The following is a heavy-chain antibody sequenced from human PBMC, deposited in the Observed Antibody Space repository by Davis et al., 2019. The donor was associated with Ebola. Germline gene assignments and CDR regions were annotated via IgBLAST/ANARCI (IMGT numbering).Heavy chain of an antibody. CDR2: ISSSDGRT. CDR3: AKEKIVMVTAFSFQH. Sequence: PGGSLRLSCAASGFTFGNYDMSWVRQAPGKGLEWVSGISSSDGRTDYADSVKGRFTISRDISKNTLFLQMNSLRVEDTAVYFCAKEKIVMVTAFSFQHWGQGTLVTVSS. CDR1: GFTFGNYD. V-gene: IGHV3-23*01. D-gene: IGHD2-21*02. J-gene: IGHJ1*01.